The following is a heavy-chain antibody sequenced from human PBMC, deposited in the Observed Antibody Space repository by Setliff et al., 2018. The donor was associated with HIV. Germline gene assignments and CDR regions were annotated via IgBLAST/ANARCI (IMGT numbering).Heavy chain of an antibody. J-gene: IGHJ4*02. Sequence: PSETLSLTCSVSGGSISSSSYSWGWIRQPPGKGLEYIGSIYNSGSTYYNPSLMSRVTISVDTSKSQFSLKLGSVTAADTAVYYCARDDGSGRHLLDYWGQGTLVTVSS. CDR2: IYNSGST. CDR3: ARDDGSGRHLLDY. V-gene: IGHV4-39*07. CDR1: GGSISSSSYS. D-gene: IGHD3-10*01.